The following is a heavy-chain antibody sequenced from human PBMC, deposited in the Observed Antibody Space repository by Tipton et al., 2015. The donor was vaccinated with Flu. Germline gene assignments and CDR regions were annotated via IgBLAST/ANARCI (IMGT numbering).Heavy chain of an antibody. J-gene: IGHJ4*02. CDR3: ARGRGYCVTTTCLLPFDF. V-gene: IGHV3-53*01. CDR2: IYSGGST. CDR1: GFSVSNNY. Sequence: QLVQSGGGLIQPGGSLRLSCAVSGFSVSNNYMTWVRQAPGKGLEWVSVIYSGGSTFYSDSVKGRFTISRDNSKNTLYLQMNSLRGEDTAVYYCARGRGYCVTTTCLLPFDFWGQGTLVTVSS. D-gene: IGHD2/OR15-2a*01.